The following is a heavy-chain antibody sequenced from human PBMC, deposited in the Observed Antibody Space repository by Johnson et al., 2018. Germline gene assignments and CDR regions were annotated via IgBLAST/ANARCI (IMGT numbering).Heavy chain of an antibody. CDR1: GFTFGDYA. D-gene: IGHD3-10*01. CDR2: IRAKGFGGTT. CDR3: SRESRGFGDPQRMHAFDI. Sequence: VQLVESGGGLLQPGRSLRLSCTASGFTFGDYALSWFRQAPGKGLEWGSFIRAKGFGGTTEYAASVKGRFTILRDDSKSIAYLQMNSLKSEDTAVYYRSRESRGFGDPQRMHAFDIWGQGTMVTISS. V-gene: IGHV3-49*03. J-gene: IGHJ3*02.